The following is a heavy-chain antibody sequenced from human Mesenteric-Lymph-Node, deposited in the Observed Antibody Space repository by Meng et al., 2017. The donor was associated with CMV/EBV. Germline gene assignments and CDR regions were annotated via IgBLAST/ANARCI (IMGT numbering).Heavy chain of an antibody. V-gene: IGHV1-2*02. J-gene: IGHJ4*02. CDR2: INPNSDGT. CDR3: ARGRQFKGSGPMGY. Sequence: ASVKVSCKASGYTFTGYYMHWVRQAPGQGLEWMGWINPNSDGTNYAQKFQGRVTMTRDISIGTAYMELTSLRSEDTAVYYCARGRQFKGSGPMGYWGQGTLVTVSS. CDR1: GYTFTGYY. D-gene: IGHD3-10*01.